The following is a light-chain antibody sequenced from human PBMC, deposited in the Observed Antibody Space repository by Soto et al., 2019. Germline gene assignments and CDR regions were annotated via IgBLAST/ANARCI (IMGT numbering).Light chain of an antibody. J-gene: IGKJ4*01. V-gene: IGKV1-5*03. Sequence: DIQMTQSPSSLPASLGDRVTITCRAGQSISYWLAWYQQRPGKAPRLLIYKASSLQSGVPSRFRGSGSGTEFTLTISSLQPDDFATYFCLQYNYSPLTFGGGTKVDIK. CDR1: QSISYW. CDR3: LQYNYSPLT. CDR2: KAS.